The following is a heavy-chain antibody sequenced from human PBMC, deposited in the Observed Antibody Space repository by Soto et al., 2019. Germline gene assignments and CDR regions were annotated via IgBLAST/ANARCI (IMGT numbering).Heavy chain of an antibody. J-gene: IGHJ6*02. V-gene: IGHV3-30*03. CDR3: AIDYLPLGYCISTICYSDVMDV. CDR1: GFTFSRYV. CDR2: ISYDGSNK. D-gene: IGHD2-2*01. Sequence: QVQLVESGGGVVQPGRSLRLSCAASGFTFSRYVMHWVRQAPGQGLEWVAVISYDGSNKYYADSVKGRFTISRDNSKNTLYLQMNSLIAEDTAVYSCAIDYLPLGYCISTICYSDVMDVGGQGTTVTVSS.